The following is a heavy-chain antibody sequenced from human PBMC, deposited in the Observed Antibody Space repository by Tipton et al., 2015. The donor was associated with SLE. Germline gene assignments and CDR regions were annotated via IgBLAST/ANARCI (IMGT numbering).Heavy chain of an antibody. Sequence: TLSLTGAVYGGSFSGYYWSWIRQPPGKGLEWIGYVYDIEFTNYNPSLKSRVTISLGTSKNQFSLKLSSVTAADTAVYYCARGGTYHDSSGNIDYWGQGTLVTASS. CDR3: ARGGTYHDSSGNIDY. CDR1: GGSFSGYY. J-gene: IGHJ4*02. D-gene: IGHD3-22*01. V-gene: IGHV4-59*01. CDR2: VYDIEFT.